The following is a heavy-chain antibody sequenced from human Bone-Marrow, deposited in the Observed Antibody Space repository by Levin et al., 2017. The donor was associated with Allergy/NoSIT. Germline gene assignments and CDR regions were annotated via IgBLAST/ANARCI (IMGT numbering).Heavy chain of an antibody. CDR1: GGSITSSDW. D-gene: IGHD3-16*01. V-gene: IGHV4-4*02. CDR2: VYPGGST. J-gene: IGHJ4*02. CDR3: ASVGDY. Sequence: PSETLSLTCSVSGGSITSSDWWTWVRQPPGKGLEWIGEVYPGGSTNYSPSLESRMSISVDKSKNEFSLRLTSVTAADTAVYYCASVGDYWGQGILVTVSS.